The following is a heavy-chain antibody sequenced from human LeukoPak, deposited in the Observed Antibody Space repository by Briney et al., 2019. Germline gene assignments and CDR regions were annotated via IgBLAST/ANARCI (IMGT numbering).Heavy chain of an antibody. D-gene: IGHD1-1*01. CDR3: ARSTTRGTLYYYYMDV. CDR2: IYPGDSDT. CDR1: GYSFSRYW. J-gene: IGHJ6*03. Sequence: GESLKISCKGSGYSFSRYWIGWVRQMPGKGLEWMGIIYPGDSDTRYSPSFQGQVTISADESISTAYLQWSSLKASDTAMYYCARSTTRGTLYYYYMDVWGKGTTVAVSS. V-gene: IGHV5-51*01.